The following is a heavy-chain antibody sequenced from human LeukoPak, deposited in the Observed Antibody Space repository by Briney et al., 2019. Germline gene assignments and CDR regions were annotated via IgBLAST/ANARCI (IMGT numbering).Heavy chain of an antibody. D-gene: IGHD5-12*01. J-gene: IGHJ4*02. V-gene: IGHV3-23*01. CDR1: GFTSTNYA. Sequence: GGSLRLSCAASGFTSTNYAMNWVRQAPGKGLEWVSILIGSSGSTDYADSVKGRFTISRDTSKNTLFLQMNSLRAEDTAIYYCAKGAYDYIEMGYFDSWGQGTLVTVYS. CDR2: LIGSSGST. CDR3: AKGAYDYIEMGYFDS.